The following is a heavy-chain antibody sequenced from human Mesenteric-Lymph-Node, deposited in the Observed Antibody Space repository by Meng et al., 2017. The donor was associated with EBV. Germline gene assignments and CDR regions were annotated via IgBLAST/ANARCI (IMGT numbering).Heavy chain of an antibody. CDR2: ISSSGATI. V-gene: IGHV3-11*01. CDR1: GFTFSDFD. Sequence: QVALVEAGGGLVKPGGSLRLSCAASGFTFSDFDMSWIRQTPGKGLEWVSYISSSGATIYYADSVKGRFTISRDNAKNSLYLQMNSLRAEDTALYYCAKARIVGATKAMDYWGPGTLVTVSS. J-gene: IGHJ4*02. D-gene: IGHD1-26*01. CDR3: AKARIVGATKAMDY.